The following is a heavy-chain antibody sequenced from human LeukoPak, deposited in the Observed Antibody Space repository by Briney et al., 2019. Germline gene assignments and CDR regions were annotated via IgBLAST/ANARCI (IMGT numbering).Heavy chain of an antibody. CDR3: ARDSGLLWFGELLGKDY. D-gene: IGHD3-10*01. CDR2: INTNTGNP. CDR1: GYTFTSYA. J-gene: IGHJ4*02. Sequence: EASVKVSCKASGYTFTSYAMNWVPQAPRQGLERMGWINTNTGNPTYAQGFTGRFVFSLDTSVSTAYLQISSLKAEDTAVYYCARDSGLLWFGELLGKDYWGQGTLVTVSS. V-gene: IGHV7-4-1*02.